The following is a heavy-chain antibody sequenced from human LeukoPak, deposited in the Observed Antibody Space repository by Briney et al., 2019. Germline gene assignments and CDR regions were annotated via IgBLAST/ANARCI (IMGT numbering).Heavy chain of an antibody. CDR1: GGSITSSY. CDR2: ISNSGST. CDR3: AKAIVAMGHAFDI. V-gene: IGHV4-4*08. Sequence: SETLSLTCTVSGGSITSSYWSWIRQPPGKGLEFIGYISNSGSTNYNPSLGSRVTVSVDTSKNQVSLKLTSVTAADTAVYYCAKAIVAMGHAFDIWGQGTMVTVSS. J-gene: IGHJ3*02. D-gene: IGHD5-12*01.